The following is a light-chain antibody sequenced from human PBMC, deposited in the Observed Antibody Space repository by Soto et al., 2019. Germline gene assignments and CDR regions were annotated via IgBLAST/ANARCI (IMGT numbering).Light chain of an antibody. J-gene: IGKJ4*01. CDR2: DAS. V-gene: IGKV1D-13*01. Sequence: AIQLTQSPSSLSASVGDRVTITCRASQGISSALAWYQQKPGKAPKLLIYDASSLESGVPSRFSGSGSGTDFTLTISSLQPVDFATYYCQEFNNYLLTFGGGTKVEIK. CDR1: QGISSA. CDR3: QEFNNYLLT.